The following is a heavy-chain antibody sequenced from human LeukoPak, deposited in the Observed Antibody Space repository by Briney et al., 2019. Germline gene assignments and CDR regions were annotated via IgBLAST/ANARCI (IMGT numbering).Heavy chain of an antibody. J-gene: IGHJ4*02. CDR2: ISGSGGST. Sequence: GGSLRLSCAASGFTFSSYAMSWVRQAPGNGLEWVSAISGSGGSTYYADSVMGRFTISRDNSKNTLYLQMNSLRAEDTAVYYCAKCSGSWYSFADYWGQGTLVTVSS. CDR1: GFTFSSYA. CDR3: AKCSGSWYSFADY. D-gene: IGHD6-13*01. V-gene: IGHV3-23*01.